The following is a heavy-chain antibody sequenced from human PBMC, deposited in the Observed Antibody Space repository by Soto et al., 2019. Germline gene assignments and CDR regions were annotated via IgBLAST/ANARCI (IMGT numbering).Heavy chain of an antibody. V-gene: IGHV4-39*01. CDR2: IYGTGNT. J-gene: IGHJ6*02. CDR1: GGSITSSFY. Sequence: QLQLQESGPGLVKPSETLSLSCTVSGGSITSSFYWGWIRQPPGKGLEWIGSIYGTGNTYYTPSLKGRVTISADTSKNHFSLNLISVTAADTAVYYCRSSSRYSTDVWGQGATVTVSS. D-gene: IGHD6-13*01. CDR3: RSSSRYSTDV.